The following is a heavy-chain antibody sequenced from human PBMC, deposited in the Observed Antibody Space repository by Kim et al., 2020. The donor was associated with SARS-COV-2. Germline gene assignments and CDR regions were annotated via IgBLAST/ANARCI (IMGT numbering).Heavy chain of an antibody. Sequence: ASVKVSCKASGYTFTGYYMHWVRQAPGQGLEWIGWINPNSGGTNYAQKFQGRVTMTRDTSISTAYMELSRLRSDDTAVYYCARDPAYYYDSSGQDYWGQGTLVTVSS. J-gene: IGHJ4*02. CDR2: INPNSGGT. V-gene: IGHV1-2*02. CDR3: ARDPAYYYDSSGQDY. D-gene: IGHD3-22*01. CDR1: GYTFTGYY.